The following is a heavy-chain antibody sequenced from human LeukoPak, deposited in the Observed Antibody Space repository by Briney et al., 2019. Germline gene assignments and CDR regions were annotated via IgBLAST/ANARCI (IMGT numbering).Heavy chain of an antibody. CDR1: GFTFNTYT. J-gene: IGHJ4*02. D-gene: IGHD2-21*02. CDR2: INTRSSNI. Sequence: TGGSLRLSCAASGFTFNTYTMSWVRQAPGKGLEWVSSINTRSSNIYYADSVKGRFTVSRGNTKNSLYLQMNSLRAEDTAVYFCAKESGDCGADCLALNDYWGQGTLVTVSS. CDR3: AKESGDCGADCLALNDY. V-gene: IGHV3-21*01.